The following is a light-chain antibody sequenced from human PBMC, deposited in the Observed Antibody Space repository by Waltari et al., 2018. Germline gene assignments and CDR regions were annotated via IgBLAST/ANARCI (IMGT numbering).Light chain of an antibody. CDR1: QSISSY. Sequence: EIVLTQSPATLSLSPGERATLSCRASQSISSYLAWYQQKRGQAPRLLIYDASNRATGIPARFSGSVSGTDFTLTISNVEPEDFAIYYCQQRSTWPPYTFGQGTKLEIK. J-gene: IGKJ2*01. CDR2: DAS. V-gene: IGKV3-11*01. CDR3: QQRSTWPPYT.